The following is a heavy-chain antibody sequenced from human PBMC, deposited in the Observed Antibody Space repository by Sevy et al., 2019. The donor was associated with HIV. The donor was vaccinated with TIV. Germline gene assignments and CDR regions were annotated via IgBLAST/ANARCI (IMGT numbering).Heavy chain of an antibody. Sequence: ASVKVSCKASGGTFSSYAISWVRQAPGQGLEWMGGIIPIFGTANYAQKFQGRVTITADESTSTAYMELSSLRSGDTAVYYCAGVGEIEQWAPRFEDNYFDYWGQGTLVTVSS. CDR2: IIPIFGTA. D-gene: IGHD1-26*01. CDR1: GGTFSSYA. J-gene: IGHJ4*02. CDR3: AGVGEIEQWAPRFEDNYFDY. V-gene: IGHV1-69*13.